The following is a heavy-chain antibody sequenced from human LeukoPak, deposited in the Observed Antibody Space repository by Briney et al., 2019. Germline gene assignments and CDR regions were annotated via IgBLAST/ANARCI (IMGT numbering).Heavy chain of an antibody. V-gene: IGHV4-39*07. CDR1: GGSISGSSYY. CDR3: ARVPGSYYNDVYYFDY. CDR2: IYYSGST. Sequence: PSETLSLTCTVSGGSISGSSYYWGWIRQPPGKGLEWIGSIYYSGSTYYNPSLKSRVTISVDTSKNQFSLKLSSVTAADTAVYYCARVPGSYYNDVYYFDYWGQGTLVTVSS. J-gene: IGHJ4*02. D-gene: IGHD3-10*01.